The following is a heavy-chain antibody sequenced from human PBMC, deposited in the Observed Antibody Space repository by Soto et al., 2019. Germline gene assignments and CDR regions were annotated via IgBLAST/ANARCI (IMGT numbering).Heavy chain of an antibody. V-gene: IGHV1-69*06. CDR3: ARENSYGPGRSFNFAY. CDR2: IIPIFGTA. Sequence: SVKGSCKASGGTFSSYAISWVRQAPGQGLEWMGGIIPIFGTANYEQKFQGRVTITADKSTSTAYMELSSLRSEDTAVYYCARENSYGPGRSFNFAYWGQGTLVTVSS. D-gene: IGHD5-18*01. CDR1: GGTFSSYA. J-gene: IGHJ4*02.